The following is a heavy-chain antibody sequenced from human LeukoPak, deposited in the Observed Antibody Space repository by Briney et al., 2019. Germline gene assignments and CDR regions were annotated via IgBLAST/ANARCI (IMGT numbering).Heavy chain of an antibody. CDR1: GGSISSYY. CDR3: ARDHLRASHGVSRAFDI. Sequence: SETLSLTCTVSGGSISSYYWSWIRQPPGKGLEWIGYIYYSGSTNYNPSLKSRVTISVDTSKNQFSLKLSSVTAADTAVYYCARDHLRASHGVSRAFDIWGQGTMVTVSS. V-gene: IGHV4-59*01. J-gene: IGHJ3*02. D-gene: IGHD3-10*01. CDR2: IYYSGST.